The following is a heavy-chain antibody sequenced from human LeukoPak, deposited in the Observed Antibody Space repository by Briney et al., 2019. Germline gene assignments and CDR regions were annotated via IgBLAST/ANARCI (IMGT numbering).Heavy chain of an antibody. D-gene: IGHD3-22*01. CDR2: ISGSGGVA. Sequence: GGSLRLSCAASGFTFSGYSMSWVRQAPGKGLEWVSTISGSGGVAYYADSVKGRFAFSRDNSKNTLYLQMNSLRAEDTAVYYCAKAYRSDYYLTSFDPWGQGTLVTVSS. CDR3: AKAYRSDYYLTSFDP. J-gene: IGHJ5*02. CDR1: GFTFSGYS. V-gene: IGHV3-23*01.